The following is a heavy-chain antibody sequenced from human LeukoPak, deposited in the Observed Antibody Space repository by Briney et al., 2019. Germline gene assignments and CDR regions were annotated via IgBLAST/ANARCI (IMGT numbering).Heavy chain of an antibody. Sequence: SQTLSLTCAVSGGSISSGGYSWSCIRQPPGKGLEWVGYIYHSRSTYYNPSLKRRVSISVDRSKNQFSLKLSSVTAADTAVYYCARGGDIMATHFDYWGQGTLVTVSS. CDR2: IYHSRST. CDR1: GGSISSGGYS. D-gene: IGHD5-12*01. V-gene: IGHV4-30-2*01. CDR3: ARGGDIMATHFDY. J-gene: IGHJ4*02.